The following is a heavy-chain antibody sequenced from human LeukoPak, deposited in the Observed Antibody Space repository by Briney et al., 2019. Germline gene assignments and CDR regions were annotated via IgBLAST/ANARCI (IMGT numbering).Heavy chain of an antibody. CDR3: ARAGQMTTVTPFDY. D-gene: IGHD4-17*01. J-gene: IGHJ4*02. V-gene: IGHV1-2*02. Sequence: GASVKVSCKASGYTFTGYYMHWVRQAPGQGLEWMGWINPNSGGTNYAQKLQGRVTMTTDTSTSTAYMELRSLRSDDTAVYYCARAGQMTTVTPFDYWGQGTLVTVSS. CDR2: INPNSGGT. CDR1: GYTFTGYY.